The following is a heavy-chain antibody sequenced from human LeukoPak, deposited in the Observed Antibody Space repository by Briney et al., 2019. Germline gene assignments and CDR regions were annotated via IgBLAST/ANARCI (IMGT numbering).Heavy chain of an antibody. CDR1: GYTFTSYD. V-gene: IGHV1-8*01. CDR3: ARAIVCSGGSCYTLNWFDP. CDR2: MNPNSGNT. Sequence: GASVKVSCKASGYTFTSYDINWVRQATGQGLEWMGWMNPNSGNTGYAQKFQGRVTMTRNTSISTAYMELSSLRSEDTAVYYCARAIVCSGGSCYTLNWFDPWGQGTLVTVSS. J-gene: IGHJ5*02. D-gene: IGHD2-15*01.